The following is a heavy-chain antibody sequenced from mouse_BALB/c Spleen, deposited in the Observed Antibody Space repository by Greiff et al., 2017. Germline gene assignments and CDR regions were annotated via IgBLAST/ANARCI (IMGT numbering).Heavy chain of an antibody. J-gene: IGHJ4*01. CDR1: GFTFSDYY. CDR3: ATYYGSSYEAMDY. Sequence: EVMLVESGGGLVKPGGSLKLSCAASGFTFSDYYMYWVRQTPEKRLEWVATISDGGSYTYYPDSVKGRFTISRDNAKNNLYLQMSSLKSEDTAMYYCATYYGSSYEAMDYWGQGTSVTVSS. CDR2: ISDGGSYT. D-gene: IGHD1-1*01. V-gene: IGHV5-4*02.